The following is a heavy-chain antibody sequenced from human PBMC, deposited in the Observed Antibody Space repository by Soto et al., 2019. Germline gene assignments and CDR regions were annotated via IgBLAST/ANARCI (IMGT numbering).Heavy chain of an antibody. Sequence: QVQLVESGGGVVQTGRSLRLSCAPSGFTFSHYAMHWVRQAPGKGLEWVALMSYDGSNEYYADSVKGRFTISRDNSKNTLYLQMNSLTAEDTVVYYCAKDGSHNFDYWCQGTLVTVSS. J-gene: IGHJ4*02. CDR1: GFTFSHYA. V-gene: IGHV3-30*18. D-gene: IGHD1-26*01. CDR3: AKDGSHNFDY. CDR2: MSYDGSNE.